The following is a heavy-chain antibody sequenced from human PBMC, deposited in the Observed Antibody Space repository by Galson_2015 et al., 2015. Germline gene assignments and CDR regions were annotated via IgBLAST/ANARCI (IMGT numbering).Heavy chain of an antibody. D-gene: IGHD6-19*01. V-gene: IGHV5-51*01. Sequence: QSGAEVKKPGESLKISCKGSGYTFTTYWIGWVRQMPGKGLEWMGIIYPNDSDTRYSPSFQGQVTISAGKSISTAYLQWSSVEASGAALYSCPTRGGIIGGWYHGEWFDPWGQGTLVTVSS. CDR2: IYPNDSDT. CDR1: GYTFTTYW. J-gene: IGHJ5*02. CDR3: PTRGGIIGGWYHGEWFDP.